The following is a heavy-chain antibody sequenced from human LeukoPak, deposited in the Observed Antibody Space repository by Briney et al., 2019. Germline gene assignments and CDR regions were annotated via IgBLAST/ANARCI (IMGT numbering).Heavy chain of an antibody. CDR2: ISYDGRNK. Sequence: GGSLRLSCAASGLILSSYSMNWVRQAPGKGLEWVAVISYDGRNKYYADSVKGRFTISRDNSKNALFLQMNSLRAEDTALYYCANKGASGWRFDYWGQGTLVTVSS. CDR3: ANKGASGWRFDY. V-gene: IGHV3-30*18. J-gene: IGHJ4*02. D-gene: IGHD6-19*01. CDR1: GLILSSYS.